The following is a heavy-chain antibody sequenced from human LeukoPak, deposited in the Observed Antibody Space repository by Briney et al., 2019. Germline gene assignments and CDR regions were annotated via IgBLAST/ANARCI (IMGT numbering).Heavy chain of an antibody. CDR3: ARGDGRGSYKDYYFDY. Sequence: PGGSLRLSCAASGFTFSSYTMNWVRQAPGKGLEWVSSISSSSSYIYYADSVKGRLTISRDNAKNPVYLQMNSLRAEDTAVYYCARGDGRGSYKDYYFDYWGQGTLVTVSS. V-gene: IGHV3-21*01. J-gene: IGHJ4*02. D-gene: IGHD1-26*01. CDR1: GFTFSSYT. CDR2: ISSSSSYI.